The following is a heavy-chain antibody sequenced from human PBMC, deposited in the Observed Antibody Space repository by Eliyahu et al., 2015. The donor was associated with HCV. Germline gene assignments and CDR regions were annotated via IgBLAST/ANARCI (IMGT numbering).Heavy chain of an antibody. CDR1: GYTFXXYG. CDR2: ISAYNGNT. Sequence: QVQLVQSGAELKKPGASXKVSCKASGYTFXXYGIXXVRQAPGQGLEXMGWISAYNGNTKYAQKLQDRVTMTTDTSTSTAYMELRSLRSDDTAVYYCAKIGSGRAAWIQIWLGGDWSDPWGQGTLVTVSS. V-gene: IGHV1-18*01. J-gene: IGHJ5*02. D-gene: IGHD5-18*01. CDR3: AKIGSGRAAWIQIWLGGDWSDP.